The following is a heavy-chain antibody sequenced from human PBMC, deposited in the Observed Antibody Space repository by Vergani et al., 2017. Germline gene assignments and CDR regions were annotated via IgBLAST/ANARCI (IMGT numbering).Heavy chain of an antibody. CDR3: AKANPRNRGYDYLYYYHAMDV. D-gene: IGHD5-12*01. CDR2: ISGSGGST. Sequence: EVQLLESGGDLVQPGGSLRLSCAASGFTFNHYAMNWVRQAPGKGLEWVSGISGSGGSTYYAGYVKGRFTISRDSSKNTLYLQMNSLRAGDTAVYYCAKANPRNRGYDYLYYYHAMDVWGQGTTVTVSS. V-gene: IGHV3-23*01. J-gene: IGHJ6*02. CDR1: GFTFNHYA.